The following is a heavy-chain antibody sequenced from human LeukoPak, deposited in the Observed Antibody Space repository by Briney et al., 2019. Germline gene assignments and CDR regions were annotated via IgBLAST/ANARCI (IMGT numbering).Heavy chain of an antibody. V-gene: IGHV3-66*01. Sequence: GGSLRLSCAASGFTVSSNYMSWVRQAPGKGLEWVSVIYSGGSTYYADSVKGRFTISRDNSKNTLYLQMNSLRAEDTAVYYCARDYYDSSGRFYYYYMDVWGKGTTVTISS. D-gene: IGHD3-22*01. CDR1: GFTVSSNY. J-gene: IGHJ6*03. CDR2: IYSGGST. CDR3: ARDYYDSSGRFYYYYMDV.